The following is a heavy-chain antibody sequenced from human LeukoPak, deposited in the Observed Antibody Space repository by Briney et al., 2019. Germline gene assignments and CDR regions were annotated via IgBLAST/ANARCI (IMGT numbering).Heavy chain of an antibody. CDR3: AKGSYYDILTGYYFAGVFDY. J-gene: IGHJ4*02. V-gene: IGHV3-23*01. D-gene: IGHD3-9*01. CDR1: GFTFSSYA. Sequence: GGSLRLSCAAPGFTFSSYAMSWVRQAPGKGLEWVSAISGSGGSTYYADSVKGRFTISRDNSKNTLYLQMNSLRAEDTAVYYCAKGSYYDILTGYYFAGVFDYWGQGTLVTVSS. CDR2: ISGSGGST.